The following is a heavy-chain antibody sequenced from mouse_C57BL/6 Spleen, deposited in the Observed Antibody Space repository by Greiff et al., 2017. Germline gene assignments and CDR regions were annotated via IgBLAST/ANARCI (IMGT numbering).Heavy chain of an antibody. CDR2: FHPDNGDT. CDR3: ARGFYYAWYFDV. J-gene: IGHJ1*03. Sequence: VQLQESGAELVKPGASVKMSCKASGYTFTTYPIEWVKQNHGKSLEWIGYFHPDNGDTKYNEKFKGKATLTVEKSSSTVYLDLSRLTSADPAVYYCARGFYYAWYFDVWGTGTTVTVSS. V-gene: IGHV1-47*01. D-gene: IGHD2-1*01. CDR1: GYTFTTYP.